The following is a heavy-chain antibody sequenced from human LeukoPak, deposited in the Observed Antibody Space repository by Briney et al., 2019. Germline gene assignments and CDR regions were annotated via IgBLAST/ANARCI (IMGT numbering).Heavy chain of an antibody. Sequence: ASAEVSCKASGYTFTSYDINWVRQATGQGLEWMGWMNPNSGNTGYAQKFQGRVTMTRNTSISTAYMELSSLRSEDTAVYYCARGDDSSGYYGYWGREPWSPSPQ. CDR2: MNPNSGNT. D-gene: IGHD3-22*01. CDR1: GYTFTSYD. CDR3: ARGDDSSGYYGY. J-gene: IGHJ4*02. V-gene: IGHV1-8*01.